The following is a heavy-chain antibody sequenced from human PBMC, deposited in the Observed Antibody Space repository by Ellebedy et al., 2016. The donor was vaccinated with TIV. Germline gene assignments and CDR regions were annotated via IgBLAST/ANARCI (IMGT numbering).Heavy chain of an antibody. J-gene: IGHJ3*02. D-gene: IGHD7-27*01. Sequence: PGGSLRLSCAASGFTFRDFAMNWVRQAPGKGLEWVSAISPSGDTTYFADSVKGRFTISRDNSQDTVHLQMHSLRAEDTAVYYYTKRGVAWAAFDIWGPGTLVTVSS. V-gene: IGHV3-23*01. CDR3: TKRGVAWAAFDI. CDR2: ISPSGDTT. CDR1: GFTFRDFA.